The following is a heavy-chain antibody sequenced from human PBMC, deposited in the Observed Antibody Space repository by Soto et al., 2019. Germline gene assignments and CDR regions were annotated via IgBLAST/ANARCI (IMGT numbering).Heavy chain of an antibody. D-gene: IGHD3-3*01. CDR2: ISSSSSTI. V-gene: IGHV3-48*01. CDR1: GFTFSSYS. CDR3: ARESRFLEWLSLNWFDP. Sequence: GSLRLSCAASGFTFSSYSMNWVRQAPGKGLEWVSYISSSSSTIYYADSVKGRSTISRDNAKNSLYLQMNSLRIEDTSLYYCARESRFLEWLSLNWFDPWGQGTLVTVSS. J-gene: IGHJ5*02.